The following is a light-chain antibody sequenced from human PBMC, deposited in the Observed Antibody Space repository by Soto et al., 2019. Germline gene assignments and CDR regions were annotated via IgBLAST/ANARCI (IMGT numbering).Light chain of an antibody. CDR2: EVS. V-gene: IGLV2-14*01. Sequence: QSVLTQPASVSGSPGQSITISCTGTSSDVGGYNYVSWYRQHPGKAPKLMIYEVSNRPSGVSNRFSGSKSGNTASLTISGLQAEDEADFYCTSYRSSNTWVFGGGTKLTVL. CDR1: SSDVGGYNY. CDR3: TSYRSSNTWV. J-gene: IGLJ3*02.